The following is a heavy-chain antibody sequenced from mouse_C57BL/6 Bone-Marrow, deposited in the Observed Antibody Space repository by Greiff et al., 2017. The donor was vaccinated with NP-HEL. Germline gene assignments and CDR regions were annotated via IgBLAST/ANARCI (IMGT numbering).Heavy chain of an antibody. J-gene: IGHJ3*01. V-gene: IGHV5-16*01. Sequence: EVMLVESEGGLVQPGSSMKLSCTASGFTFSDYYMAWVRQVPEKGLEWVANINYDGSSTYYLDSLKSRFIISRDNAKNILYLQMSSLKSEDTATYYCARDGSTGPGAYWGQGTLVTVSA. D-gene: IGHD3-2*02. CDR3: ARDGSTGPGAY. CDR1: GFTFSDYY. CDR2: INYDGSST.